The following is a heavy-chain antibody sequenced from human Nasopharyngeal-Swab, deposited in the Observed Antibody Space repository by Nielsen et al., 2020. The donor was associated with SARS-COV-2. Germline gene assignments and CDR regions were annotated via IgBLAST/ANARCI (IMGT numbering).Heavy chain of an antibody. D-gene: IGHD3-10*01. Sequence: GESLKISCAASGFTFSSYSMNWVRQAPGKGLEWVSSISSSSSYIYYADSVKGRFTISRDNAKNSLYLQMNSLRAEDTAVYYCARDPGRWVRGVYYWGQGTLVTVSP. J-gene: IGHJ4*02. CDR2: ISSSSSYI. CDR3: ARDPGRWVRGVYY. V-gene: IGHV3-21*01. CDR1: GFTFSSYS.